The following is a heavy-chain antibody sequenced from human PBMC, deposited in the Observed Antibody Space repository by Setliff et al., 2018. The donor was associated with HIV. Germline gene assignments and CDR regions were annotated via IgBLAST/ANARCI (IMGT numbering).Heavy chain of an antibody. CDR1: GYSISSSSYY. D-gene: IGHD3-22*01. V-gene: IGHV4-39*01. Sequence: PSETLSLTCTVSGYSISSSSYYWGWIRQPPGKGLEWIGSIYYSGSTYYNPSLNSRVTISVDASKNQFSLKLSSVTAADTAVYYCASLPPLYDSSGYYFDYWGQGTLVTVSS. CDR3: ASLPPLYDSSGYYFDY. J-gene: IGHJ4*02. CDR2: IYYSGST.